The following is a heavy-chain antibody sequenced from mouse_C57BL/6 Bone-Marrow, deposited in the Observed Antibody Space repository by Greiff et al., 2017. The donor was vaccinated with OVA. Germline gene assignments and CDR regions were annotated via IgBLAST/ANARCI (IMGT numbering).Heavy chain of an antibody. Sequence: QVQLQQPGAELVKPGASVKMSCKASGYTFTSYWITWVKQRPGQGLEWIGDIYPGSGSTNYNEKFKSKATLTVDTSSSTAYMQLSSLTSEDSAVYYCARGGYYSKGWNFDVWGTGTTVTVSS. D-gene: IGHD2-5*01. CDR3: ARGGYYSKGWNFDV. CDR1: GYTFTSYW. CDR2: IYPGSGST. V-gene: IGHV1-55*01. J-gene: IGHJ1*03.